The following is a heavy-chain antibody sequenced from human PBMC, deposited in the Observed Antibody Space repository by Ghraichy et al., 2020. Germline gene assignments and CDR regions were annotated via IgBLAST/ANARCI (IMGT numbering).Heavy chain of an antibody. CDR2: INSDGSST. D-gene: IGHD3-16*01. V-gene: IGHV3-74*01. CDR3: ARVLPWGAFDM. Sequence: GESLNISCAASGFTFSSYWMHWVRQAPGKGLEWVSRINSDGSSTSYADSVKGRFTISRDNAKNTLYLHMNSLRAEDTAVYYCARVLPWGAFDMWRQRTMVTV. CDR1: GFTFSSYW. J-gene: IGHJ3*02.